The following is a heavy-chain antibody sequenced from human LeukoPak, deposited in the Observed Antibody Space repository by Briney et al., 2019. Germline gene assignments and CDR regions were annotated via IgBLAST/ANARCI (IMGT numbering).Heavy chain of an antibody. CDR3: ARGGGDAFDI. V-gene: IGHV3-53*01. Sequence: PGGSLRLSWAASGLTVSSNYMSWVRQAPGKGLEWDSVIYSGGSTYYADSVKGRFTISRDNSKNTLYLQMNSLRAEDTAVYYCARGGGDAFDIWGQGTMVTVSS. J-gene: IGHJ3*02. CDR1: GLTVSSNY. D-gene: IGHD5-12*01. CDR2: IYSGGST.